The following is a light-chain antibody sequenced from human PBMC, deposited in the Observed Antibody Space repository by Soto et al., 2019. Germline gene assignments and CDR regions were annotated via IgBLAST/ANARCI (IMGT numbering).Light chain of an antibody. Sequence: EIVLTQSPGTLSVSPGERVTLSCRASQSVSSNLAWYQQKPGQAPRLLIHGASTRATGVPARFSGSGSGTDFTLTISSLEPEDFGVYYCQQRSNWPLTFGGGTKV. CDR3: QQRSNWPLT. J-gene: IGKJ4*01. CDR1: QSVSSN. CDR2: GAS. V-gene: IGKV3-11*01.